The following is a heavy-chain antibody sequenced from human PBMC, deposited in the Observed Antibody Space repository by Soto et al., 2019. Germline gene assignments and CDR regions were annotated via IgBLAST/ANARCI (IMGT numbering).Heavy chain of an antibody. D-gene: IGHD2-15*01. CDR2: IWYDGSNK. V-gene: IGHV3-33*01. Sequence: QVQLVESGGGVVQPGRSLRLSCAASGFTFSSYGMHWVRQAPGKGLEWVAVIWYDGSNKYYADSVKGRFTISRDNSKKTLYLQMNSLRAEDTAVYYCGGRYCSGGSCEYWGQGTLVTVSS. CDR1: GFTFSSYG. CDR3: GGRYCSGGSCEY. J-gene: IGHJ4*02.